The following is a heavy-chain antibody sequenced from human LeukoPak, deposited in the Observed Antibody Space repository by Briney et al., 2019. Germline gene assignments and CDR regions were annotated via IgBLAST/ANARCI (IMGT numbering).Heavy chain of an antibody. CDR2: VTSSGDRT. CDR3: AKDPQF. Sequence: GGSLRLSCAASGFTFSSSAMNWVRRAPGKGLEWVSTVTSSGDRTYYTDSVKGRFTISRDNSKNTLYLQMNSLRAEDTAVYYRAKDPQFWGQGTLVTVSS. CDR1: GFTFSSSA. V-gene: IGHV3-23*01. J-gene: IGHJ1*01.